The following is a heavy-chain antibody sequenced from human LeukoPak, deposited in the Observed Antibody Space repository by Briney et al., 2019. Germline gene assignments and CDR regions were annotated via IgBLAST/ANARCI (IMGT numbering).Heavy chain of an antibody. V-gene: IGHV4-39*01. CDR1: GGSISSSSYY. D-gene: IGHD1-14*01. Sequence: SETLSLTCTVSGGSISSSSYYRGWIRQPPGKGLEWIGSIYYSGSTYYNPSLKSRVTISVDTSKNQFSLKLSSVTAADTAVYYCARRDDHTLDYWGQGTLVTVSS. J-gene: IGHJ4*02. CDR2: IYYSGST. CDR3: ARRDDHTLDY.